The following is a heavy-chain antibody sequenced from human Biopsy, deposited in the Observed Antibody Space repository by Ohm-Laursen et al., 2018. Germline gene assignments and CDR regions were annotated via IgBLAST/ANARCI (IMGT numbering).Heavy chain of an antibody. V-gene: IGHV1-69*06. CDR3: AKAGQTSGEYVVPRHFDS. CDR1: GYNFDIYP. J-gene: IGHJ4*02. D-gene: IGHD2-15*01. CDR2: IVPLFETT. Sequence: SSVEVSCKASGYNFDIYPLFWVRQAPGQGFEWMGGIVPLFETTDSAQKFQGRVTITADRSTTTAYIELSGLTSEDTAIYYCAKAGQTSGEYVVPRHFDSWGQGTRVTVSS.